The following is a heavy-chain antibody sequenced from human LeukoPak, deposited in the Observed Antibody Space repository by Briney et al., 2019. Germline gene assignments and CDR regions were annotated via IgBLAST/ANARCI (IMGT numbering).Heavy chain of an antibody. Sequence: SETLSLTCTVSGGSISSGDYYWSWIRQPPGKGLEWIGYIYYGGSTYYNPSLKSRVTISVDTSKNQFSLKLSSVTAADTAVYYCARSQGLGGSPVGYWGQGTLVTVSS. CDR1: GGSISSGDYY. CDR2: IYYGGST. V-gene: IGHV4-30-4*02. D-gene: IGHD2-15*01. J-gene: IGHJ4*02. CDR3: ARSQGLGGSPVGY.